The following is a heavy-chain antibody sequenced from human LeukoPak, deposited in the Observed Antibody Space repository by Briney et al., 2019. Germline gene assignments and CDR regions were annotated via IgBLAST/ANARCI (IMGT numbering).Heavy chain of an antibody. CDR2: ISAYNGNT. Sequence: ASVKVSCKASGYXFTSYGMSWVRQAPGQGLEWMGWISAYNGNTNYAQKLQGRVTMTTDTSTSTAYMELRSLRSDDTAVYYCARDRLLWFGELQRKGVVRWFDPWGQGILVTVSS. CDR3: ARDRLLWFGELQRKGVVRWFDP. J-gene: IGHJ5*02. CDR1: GYXFTSYG. V-gene: IGHV1-18*01. D-gene: IGHD3-10*01.